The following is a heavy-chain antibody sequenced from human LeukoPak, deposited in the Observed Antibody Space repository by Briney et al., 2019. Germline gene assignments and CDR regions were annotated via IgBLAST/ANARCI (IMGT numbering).Heavy chain of an antibody. CDR3: AARQRRGYSYGPYYFDY. D-gene: IGHD5-18*01. Sequence: KPSETLSLTCAVYGGSFSGYYWSWICQPPGKGLEWIGEINHSGSTNYNPSLKSRVTISVDTSKNQFSLKLSSVTAADTAVYYCAARQRRGYSYGPYYFDYWGQGTLVTVSS. CDR1: GGSFSGYY. J-gene: IGHJ4*02. CDR2: INHSGST. V-gene: IGHV4-34*01.